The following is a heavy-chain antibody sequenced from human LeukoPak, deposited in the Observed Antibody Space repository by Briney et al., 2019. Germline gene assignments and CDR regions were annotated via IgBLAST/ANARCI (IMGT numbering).Heavy chain of an antibody. D-gene: IGHD3-22*01. CDR1: GFTFSSYN. CDR3: DTDSSGYSRRFDY. J-gene: IGHJ4*02. CDR2: ISGSGGST. Sequence: PGGSLRLSCTTSGFTFSSYNMNWVRQAPGKGLEWVSAISGSGGSTYYADSVKGRFTISRDNSKNTLYLQMNSLRAEDTAVYYCDTDSSGYSRRFDYWGQGTLVTVSS. V-gene: IGHV3-23*01.